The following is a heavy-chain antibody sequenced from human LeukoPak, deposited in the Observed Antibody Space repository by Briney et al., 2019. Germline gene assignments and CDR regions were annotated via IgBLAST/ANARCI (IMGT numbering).Heavy chain of an antibody. V-gene: IGHV4-59*01. Sequence: PSETLSLTCTVSGGSISSYYWSWIRQPPGKGLEWIGYIYYSGSTNYNPSLKSRVTISVDTSMNQFSLKLSSVTAADTAVYYCARANTAMVPRFDPWGQGTLVTVSS. D-gene: IGHD5-18*01. J-gene: IGHJ5*02. CDR2: IYYSGST. CDR1: GGSISSYY. CDR3: ARANTAMVPRFDP.